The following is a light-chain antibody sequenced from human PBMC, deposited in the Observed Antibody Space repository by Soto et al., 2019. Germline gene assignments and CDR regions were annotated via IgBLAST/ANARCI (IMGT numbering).Light chain of an antibody. Sequence: DIQMTQSPSSLSASVGDRVTITCRASQSIGSYLNWYRQKPGKVPNLLIYAASTLQSGVPSRFSGSGSGTDFTLTISSLQPEDVATYYCQKYDSDPWTFGPGTKVDI. CDR1: QSIGSY. J-gene: IGKJ1*01. V-gene: IGKV1-27*01. CDR2: AAS. CDR3: QKYDSDPWT.